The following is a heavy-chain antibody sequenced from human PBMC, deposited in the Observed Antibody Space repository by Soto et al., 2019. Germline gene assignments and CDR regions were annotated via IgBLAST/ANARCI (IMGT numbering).Heavy chain of an antibody. Sequence: GGSLRLSCAASGFTVSSYAMSWVRQAPGKGLEWVSGISWNSETIDYADSVKGRFTISRDNAKSSLFLQMNSLRPDDTALYYCAKDMKWGGMTTIHYFDSWGQGTLVTVSS. CDR1: GFTVSSYA. CDR3: AKDMKWGGMTTIHYFDS. J-gene: IGHJ4*02. D-gene: IGHD4-17*01. CDR2: ISWNSETI. V-gene: IGHV3-9*01.